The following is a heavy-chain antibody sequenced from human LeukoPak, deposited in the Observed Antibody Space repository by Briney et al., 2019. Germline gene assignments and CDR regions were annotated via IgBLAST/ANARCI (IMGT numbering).Heavy chain of an antibody. D-gene: IGHD3-9*01. CDR2: IFHSQTT. J-gene: IGHJ1*01. Sequence: SETLSLTCTVSGSSISGLYYWAWIRQPPGRGLEWIGNIFHSQTTYYDPSLQSRVTISVDTSKNQFSLKLSSVTAADTAVYYCARGNLRYFDWLLSGYFQHWGQGNLVTVSS. CDR3: ARGNLRYFDWLLSGYFQH. V-gene: IGHV4-38-2*02. CDR1: GSSISGLYY.